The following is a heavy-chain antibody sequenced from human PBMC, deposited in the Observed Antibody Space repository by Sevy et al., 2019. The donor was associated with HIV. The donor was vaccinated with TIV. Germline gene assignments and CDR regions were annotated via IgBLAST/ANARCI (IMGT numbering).Heavy chain of an antibody. J-gene: IGHJ6*02. CDR3: ARELGYCSSTSCYRWTAYYYGMDV. CDR1: GFTFSDYY. D-gene: IGHD2-2*02. CDR2: ISSSGSTI. Sequence: GESLKISCAASGFTFSDYYMSWIRQAPGKGLEWVSYISSSGSTIYYADSVKGRFTISRDNAKNSLYLQMNSLRAEDTAVYYCARELGYCSSTSCYRWTAYYYGMDVWGQGTTVTVSS. V-gene: IGHV3-11*01.